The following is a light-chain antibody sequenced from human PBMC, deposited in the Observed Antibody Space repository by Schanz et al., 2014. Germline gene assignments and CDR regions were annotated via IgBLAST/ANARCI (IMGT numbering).Light chain of an antibody. Sequence: EIVLTQSPGTLSLSPGDRATLSCRASQSVGSYLAWYQQKPGQAPRLLIYDASSRATGIPDRFSGSGSGTDFTLTISRLEPEDFAVYYCQQYGSSPLTFGGGTNVEIK. CDR3: QQYGSSPLT. CDR1: QSVGSY. V-gene: IGKV3-20*01. CDR2: DAS. J-gene: IGKJ4*01.